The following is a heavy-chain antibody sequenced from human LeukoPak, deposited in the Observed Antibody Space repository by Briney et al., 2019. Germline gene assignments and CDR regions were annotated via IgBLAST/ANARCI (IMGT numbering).Heavy chain of an antibody. CDR2: ISGSGGST. V-gene: IGHV3-23*01. D-gene: IGHD5-24*01. CDR3: AKVHLVTRWLQTYYFDY. J-gene: IGHJ4*02. Sequence: GGSLRLSCAASGFTFSSYAMSWVRQAPGKGLEWVSAISGSGGSTYYADSVKGRFTISRDNSKNTLYLQMNSLRAEDTAVYCCAKVHLVTRWLQTYYFDYWGQGTLVTVSS. CDR1: GFTFSSYA.